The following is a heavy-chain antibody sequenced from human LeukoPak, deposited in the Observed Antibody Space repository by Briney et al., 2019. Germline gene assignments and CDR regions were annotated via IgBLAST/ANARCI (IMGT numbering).Heavy chain of an antibody. Sequence: GASVKVSCKPSGYPFRSYGIAWVRQAPGQGLEWMGWVNGVSGKAKYAQKFQDRVTMTTDSSTAYLEVKSLRSVDTAVYYCARAREGYDYWGLGTLVTVSS. V-gene: IGHV1-18*01. D-gene: IGHD1-26*01. CDR1: GYPFRSYG. CDR2: VNGVSGKA. CDR3: ARAREGYDY. J-gene: IGHJ4*02.